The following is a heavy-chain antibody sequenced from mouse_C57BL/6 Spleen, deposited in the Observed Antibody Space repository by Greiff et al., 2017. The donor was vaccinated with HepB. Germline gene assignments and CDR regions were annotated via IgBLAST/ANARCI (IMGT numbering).Heavy chain of an antibody. V-gene: IGHV1-52*01. CDR2: IDPSDSET. Sequence: QVQLQQPGAELVRPGSSVKLSCKASGYTFTSYWMHWVKQRPIQGLEWIGNIDPSDSETHYNQKFKDKATLTVDKSSSTAYMQLSSLTSEDSAVYYCARQGGYSYFDYWGQGTTLTVSS. J-gene: IGHJ2*01. CDR3: ARQGGYSYFDY. CDR1: GYTFTSYW. D-gene: IGHD2-3*01.